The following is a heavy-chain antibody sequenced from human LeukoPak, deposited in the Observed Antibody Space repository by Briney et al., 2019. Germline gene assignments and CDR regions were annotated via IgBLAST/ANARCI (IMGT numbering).Heavy chain of an antibody. CDR1: GGTYSNYA. V-gene: IGHV1-69*04. J-gene: IGHJ4*02. CDR2: IIPVRGLT. Sequence: ASVKVSCKTSGGTYSNYAISWVRQAPGQGPDWMGRIIPVRGLTNYAQKFQGRATITADTSSSTAYMELRSLRSDDTAVYYCARASMRRGYYYNWGQGTLVTVSS. CDR3: ARASMRRGYYYN. D-gene: IGHD3-22*01.